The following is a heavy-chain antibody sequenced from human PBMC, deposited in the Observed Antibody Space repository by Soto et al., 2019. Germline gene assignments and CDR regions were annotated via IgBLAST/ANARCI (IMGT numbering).Heavy chain of an antibody. Sequence: EVQLLESGGGLVQPGGSLRLSCAASGFTFSSYAMSWVRQAPGKGLEWVSTISGSGSSTYYADSVKGRFTISRDNSKNTVDLQMNSLRAEDTAIYYGSNRYNSNYGGFFDYWGQGTVVTVSS. D-gene: IGHD4-4*01. CDR2: ISGSGSST. V-gene: IGHV3-23*01. CDR1: GFTFSSYA. J-gene: IGHJ4*02. CDR3: SNRYNSNYGGFFDY.